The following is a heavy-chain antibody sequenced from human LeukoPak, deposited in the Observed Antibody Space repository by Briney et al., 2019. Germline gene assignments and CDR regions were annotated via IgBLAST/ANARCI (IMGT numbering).Heavy chain of an antibody. D-gene: IGHD3-10*01. CDR3: ARQRASGTWAFDI. V-gene: IGHV4-39*01. CDR1: GGSIISSGDY. Sequence: SETLSLTCTVSGGSIISSGDYWWGRIRQPPGKGLEWIGGIYYTGTTYSDPSLKSRVTISVDTSKSHFSLRLTSVTAADTAVYYCARQRASGTWAFDIWGQGTMVTVSS. CDR2: IYYTGTT. J-gene: IGHJ3*02.